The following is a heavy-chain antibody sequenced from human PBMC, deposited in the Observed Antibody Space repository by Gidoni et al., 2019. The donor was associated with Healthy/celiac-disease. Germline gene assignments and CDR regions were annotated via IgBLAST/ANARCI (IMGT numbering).Heavy chain of an antibody. D-gene: IGHD2-8*01. CDR2: ISGSGGST. Sequence: EVQLLESGGGLVQPGGSLRLSCAASGFTFSSHAMSWVRQAPGKGLEWVSAISGSGGSTYYADSVKGRFTISRDNSKNTLYLQMNSLRAEDTAVYYCAKEGELMVYASGAFDIWGQGTMVTVSS. V-gene: IGHV3-23*01. CDR3: AKEGELMVYASGAFDI. CDR1: GFTFSSHA. J-gene: IGHJ3*02.